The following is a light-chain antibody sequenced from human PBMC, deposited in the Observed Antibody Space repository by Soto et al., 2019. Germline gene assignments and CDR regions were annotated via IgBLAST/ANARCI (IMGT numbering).Light chain of an antibody. V-gene: IGLV1-44*01. J-gene: IGLJ2*01. CDR3: AAWDDSLNGQVV. CDR2: SND. Sequence: QSALTQPPSASGTPGQRVTISCSGSSSNIGSNTVSWYQQLPGTAPKLLIYSNDQRPSGVPDRFSGSKSGTSASLAISGLQSEDEADYYCAAWDDSLNGQVVFGGGTKLTVL. CDR1: SSNIGSNT.